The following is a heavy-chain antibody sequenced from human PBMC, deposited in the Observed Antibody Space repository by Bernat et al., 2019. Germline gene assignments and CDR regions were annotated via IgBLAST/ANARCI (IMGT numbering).Heavy chain of an antibody. Sequence: EVQLVESGGGLVQPGGSLTLSCAASGFTFSTHWMHWVHQAPGKGLVWVSRMSGDESSTRYADSVKGRFTISRDNAMNTLYLQMNSLRVEDTAVYYRVREGMSPDFDWLFGWGQGTLVTVSS. J-gene: IGHJ4*02. CDR3: VREGMSPDFDWLFG. D-gene: IGHD3-9*01. CDR2: MSGDESST. CDR1: GFTFSTHW. V-gene: IGHV3-74*01.